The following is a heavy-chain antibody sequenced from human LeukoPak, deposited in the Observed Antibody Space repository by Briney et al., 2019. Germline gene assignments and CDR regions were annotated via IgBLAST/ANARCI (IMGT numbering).Heavy chain of an antibody. D-gene: IGHD3-22*01. CDR3: AKDHQTMIVVVMTD. CDR1: GFTFSSYA. CDR2: ISGSGGST. J-gene: IGHJ4*02. Sequence: GGSLRLSCAASGFTFSSYAMSWVRPAPGKGREWVSGISGSGGSTYYADSVKGRFTISRDNSKNTLYLQMNSLRGEDTAVYYCAKDHQTMIVVVMTDWGQGTLVTVSS. V-gene: IGHV3-23*01.